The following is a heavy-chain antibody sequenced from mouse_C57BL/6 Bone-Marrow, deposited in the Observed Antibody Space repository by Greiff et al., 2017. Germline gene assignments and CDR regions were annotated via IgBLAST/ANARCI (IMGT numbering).Heavy chain of an antibody. J-gene: IGHJ4*01. Sequence: EVQRVESGGGLVQPKGSLKLSCAASGFTFNTYAMHWVRQAPGKGLEWVARISSKSSNYATYYADSVKDRFTISRDDSQSMLYLQMNNSKTEDTAMYYCLGIYDGFYYAIDYGGQGTAVTVSS. CDR1: GFTFNTYA. V-gene: IGHV10-3*01. CDR3: LGIYDGFYYAIDY. CDR2: ISSKSSNYAT. D-gene: IGHD2-3*01.